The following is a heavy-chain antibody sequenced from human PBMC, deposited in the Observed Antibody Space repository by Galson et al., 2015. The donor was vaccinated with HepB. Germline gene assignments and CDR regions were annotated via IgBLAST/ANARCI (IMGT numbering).Heavy chain of an antibody. CDR1: GYTFSRYR. V-gene: IGHV1-18*01. CDR3: ATGGMATIGGPTFDY. D-gene: IGHD5-24*01. CDR2: INTYNDNT. J-gene: IGHJ4*02. Sequence: SVKVSCKASGYTFSRYRISWVRQAPGQGLEWMGWINTYNDNTNYAKDHQGRVTLTTDTSTSTAYLDLRGLRSDDTAVYYCATGGMATIGGPTFDYWGQGTLVTVSS.